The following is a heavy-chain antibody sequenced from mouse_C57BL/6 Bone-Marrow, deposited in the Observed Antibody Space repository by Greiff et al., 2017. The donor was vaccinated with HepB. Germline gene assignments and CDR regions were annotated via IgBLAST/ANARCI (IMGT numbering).Heavy chain of an antibody. CDR3: ARSLDY. V-gene: IGHV1-50*01. J-gene: IGHJ4*01. CDR2: IDPSDSYT. Sequence: VQLQQSGPELVKPGASVKISCKASGYTFTSYWMQWVKQRPGQGLEWIGEIDPSDSYTNYNQKFKGKATLTVDTSSSTAYMQLSSLTSEDSAVYYCARSLDYWGQGTSVTVSS. CDR1: GYTFTSYW.